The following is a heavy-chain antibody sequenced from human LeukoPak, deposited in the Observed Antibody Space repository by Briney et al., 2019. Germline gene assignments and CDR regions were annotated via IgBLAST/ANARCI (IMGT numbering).Heavy chain of an antibody. J-gene: IGHJ4*02. CDR3: APTAEAYTSWWKV. CDR2: INPDSGFT. CDR1: GYKFTDDY. D-gene: IGHD3-16*01. Sequence: PLASVKVSCKASGYKFTDDYMHWVRQAPGQGLEFMGWINPDSGFTNYAQKFKGRVTMTRDTSISTAYLEVRSLTSDDTAVYYCAPTAEAYTSWWKVWGQGTLVSVPS. V-gene: IGHV1-2*02.